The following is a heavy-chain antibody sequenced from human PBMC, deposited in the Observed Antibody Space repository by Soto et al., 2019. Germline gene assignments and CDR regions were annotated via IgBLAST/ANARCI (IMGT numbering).Heavy chain of an antibody. Sequence: QITLKESGPTLVKPTQTLTLTCTISGFSLSTSGVGVGWIRQPPGKALEWLALIYWDDVQRYSPSLKTRLTITQDTSRNQVVLTMTNMDPVDTATYYCAHSPCSGGTCYLFDYWGQGMLVTVSS. CDR2: IYWDDVQ. CDR1: GFSLSTSGVG. CDR3: AHSPCSGGTCYLFDY. D-gene: IGHD2-15*01. J-gene: IGHJ4*02. V-gene: IGHV2-5*02.